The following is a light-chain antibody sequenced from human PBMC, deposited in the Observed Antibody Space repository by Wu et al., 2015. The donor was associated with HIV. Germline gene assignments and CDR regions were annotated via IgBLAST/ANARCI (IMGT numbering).Light chain of an antibody. CDR2: DAS. CDR1: QSVSSSY. Sequence: EIVMTQSPATLSVSPGERATLSCRASQSVSSSYLAWYQHKPGQSPRLLIYDASNRATGIPARFSGSGSGTDFTLIISSLEPDDFTFYYCQQRSNWPLTFGQGTRLEIK. V-gene: IGKV3D-20*02. J-gene: IGKJ5*01. CDR3: QQRSNWPLT.